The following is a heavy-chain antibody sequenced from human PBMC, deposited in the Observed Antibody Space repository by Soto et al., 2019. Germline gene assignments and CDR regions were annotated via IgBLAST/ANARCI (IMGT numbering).Heavy chain of an antibody. V-gene: IGHV4-61*01. CDR1: GGSINSGYDY. CDR2: VYFSGST. D-gene: IGHD5-18*01. J-gene: IGHJ5*02. Sequence: SVTLWFTWSVSGGSINSGYDYLPRMRQALGKGLQWVGHVYFSGSTNYNPSLKSRVTISLDTSKNQFSLKLRSVTAGDTAVYYCARVPVDTYMIYWSDPWGQGTLVTVFS. CDR3: ARVPVDTYMIYWSDP.